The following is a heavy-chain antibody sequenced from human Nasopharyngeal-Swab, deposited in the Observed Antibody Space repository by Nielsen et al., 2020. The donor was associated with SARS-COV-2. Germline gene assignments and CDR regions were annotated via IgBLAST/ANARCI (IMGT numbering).Heavy chain of an antibody. J-gene: IGHJ3*02. CDR2: IYPGDSDT. CDR3: ARCGGDCYHDAFDI. V-gene: IGHV5-51*01. D-gene: IGHD2-21*02. Sequence: GGSLRLSRKGSGYSFTSYWIGWVRQMPGKGLEWMGIIYPGDSDTRYSPSFQGQVTISADKSISTAYLQWSSLKASDTAMYYCARCGGDCYHDAFDIWGQGTMVTVSS. CDR1: GYSFTSYW.